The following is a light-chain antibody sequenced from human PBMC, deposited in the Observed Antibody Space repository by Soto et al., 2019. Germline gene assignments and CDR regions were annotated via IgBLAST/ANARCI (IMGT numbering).Light chain of an antibody. CDR1: QSISAW. Sequence: DIQVTQSPSTLSPSEGDRVSINCRASQSISAWLAWYQQKPGKAPRLLIYKASTLEIGVPSRFSGSGSGTEFTLTISSLEPEDFAVYYCQQRSNWPPTWTFGQGAKVDIK. CDR3: QQRSNWPPTWT. CDR2: KAS. V-gene: IGKV1-5*03. J-gene: IGKJ1*01.